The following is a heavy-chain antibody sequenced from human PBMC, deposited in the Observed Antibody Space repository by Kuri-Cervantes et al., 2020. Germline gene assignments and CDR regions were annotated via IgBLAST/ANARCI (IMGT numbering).Heavy chain of an antibody. J-gene: IGHJ4*02. CDR2: INPNSGGT. D-gene: IGHD3-22*01. CDR3: ARDVGDYDSSGYYGY. Sequence: ASVKVSCKASGYTFTGYYMHWVRQAPGQGLEWMGWINPNSGGTNYAQKFQGRVTMTRDTSISTAYMELSRLRSDDTAVYYCARDVGDYDSSGYYGYWGQGTLVTVSS. CDR1: GYTFTGYY. V-gene: IGHV1-2*02.